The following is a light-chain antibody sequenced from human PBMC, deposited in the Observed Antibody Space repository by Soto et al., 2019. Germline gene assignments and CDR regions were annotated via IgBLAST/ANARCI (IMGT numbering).Light chain of an antibody. CDR1: QTISSW. J-gene: IGKJ1*01. CDR3: QQYNNWPAGT. CDR2: KAS. V-gene: IGKV1-5*03. Sequence: DIQITQSPSTVSGSVGDRVTITCRASQTISSWLAWYQQKPGKAPKLLIYKASTLNSGVPSRFSGSGSGTEFTLTISSLQSEDFAVYYCQQYNNWPAGTFGQGTKVDIK.